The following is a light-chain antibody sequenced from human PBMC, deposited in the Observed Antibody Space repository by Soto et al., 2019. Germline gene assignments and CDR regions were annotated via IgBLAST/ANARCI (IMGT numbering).Light chain of an antibody. J-gene: IGKJ5*01. CDR3: QQSYRTPIT. CDR2: SAS. CDR1: QSISSY. Sequence: DIQMTQSPSSLSAFVGDRVTITCRASQSISSYLNWYQQKPGKAPKLLIYSASSLQSGVPSRFSGSGSGTDFSLTISSLQPEDFATYYCQQSYRTPITFGQGTRLEIK. V-gene: IGKV1-39*01.